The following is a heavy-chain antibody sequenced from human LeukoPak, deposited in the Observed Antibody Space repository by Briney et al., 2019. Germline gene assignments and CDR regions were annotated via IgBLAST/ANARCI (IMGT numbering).Heavy chain of an antibody. V-gene: IGHV3-23*01. CDR1: GLHFSGTA. D-gene: IGHD6-19*01. CDR3: AKDGAQYSSGPECDP. CDR2: ISHDGMNA. Sequence: GGSMRLSCAASGLHFSGTAMSWVRQAPGKGLEWVSAISHDGMNAYYADSVKGRFTISRDNSKKTVSLEMSSLTAADTGVYYCAKDGAQYSSGPECDPRGQGALVTVSP. J-gene: IGHJ5*02.